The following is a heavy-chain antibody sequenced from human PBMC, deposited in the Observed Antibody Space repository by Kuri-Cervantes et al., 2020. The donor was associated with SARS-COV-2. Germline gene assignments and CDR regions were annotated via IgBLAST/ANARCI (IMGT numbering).Heavy chain of an antibody. J-gene: IGHJ4*02. CDR1: GFNFSRTD. V-gene: IGHV3-30*18. CDR3: AKDRVGVQDF. CDR2: ISHDGKNK. D-gene: IGHD2-21*01. Sequence: SLMISCAASGFNFSRTDMHWVRQAPGKGLEWVAVISHDGKNKKCIASGKGRFTISRDNSQNTLYLHMNSLRSEDTAMYYCAKDRVGVQDFWGQGTLVTVSS.